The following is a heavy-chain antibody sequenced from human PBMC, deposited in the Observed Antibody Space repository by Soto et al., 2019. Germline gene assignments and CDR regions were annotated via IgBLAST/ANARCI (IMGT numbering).Heavy chain of an antibody. V-gene: IGHV3-21*01. Sequence: GGSLRLSCAASGFTFSSYSMNWVRQAPGKGLEWVSSISSSSSYIYYADSVKGRFTISRDNAKNSLYLQMNSLRAEDTAVYYCARDSVYGSGMEWLFRPDYWGQGTLVTVSS. CDR3: ARDSVYGSGMEWLFRPDY. J-gene: IGHJ4*02. CDR2: ISSSSSYI. D-gene: IGHD3-3*01. CDR1: GFTFSSYS.